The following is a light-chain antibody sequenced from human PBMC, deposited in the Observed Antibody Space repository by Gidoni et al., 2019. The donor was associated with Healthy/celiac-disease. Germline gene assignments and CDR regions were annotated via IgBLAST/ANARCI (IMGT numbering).Light chain of an antibody. CDR3: QQYNNWPPLST. CDR2: GAS. CDR1: QSVSSN. J-gene: IGKJ4*01. Sequence: EIVMTQSPATLSVSPGESATLSCRASQSVSSNLAWYQQKPGQAPRLLIYGASTRATGIPARFSGSGSGTEFTLTISSLQSEDFAVYYCQQYNNWPPLSTFGGGTKVEIK. V-gene: IGKV3-15*01.